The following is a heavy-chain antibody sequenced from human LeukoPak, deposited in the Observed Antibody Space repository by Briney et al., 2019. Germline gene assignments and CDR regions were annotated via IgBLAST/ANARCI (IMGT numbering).Heavy chain of an antibody. CDR1: GLIISDYY. Sequence: PGGSLRLSCAASGLIISDYYMTCVRQAPGKGLECVSTIERGYSTLYAGSVKGRFTISRDNAKNTLYLQMNSLRAEDTAVYYCGRGGYDFDHWGPGTTVSVSS. V-gene: IGHV3-66*01. D-gene: IGHD3-22*01. CDR2: IERGYST. J-gene: IGHJ4*03. CDR3: GRGGYDFDH.